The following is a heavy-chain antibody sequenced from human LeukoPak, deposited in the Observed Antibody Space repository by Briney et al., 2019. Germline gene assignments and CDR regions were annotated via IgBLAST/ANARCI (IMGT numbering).Heavy chain of an antibody. Sequence: GASVKVSCKASGYTFTGYYMHWVRQAPGQGLEWMGWIKPNSGGTNYAQKFQGRVTMTRDTSISTAYMELSRLRSDDTAVYYCAREAAGDIVVVVAATMELGDAFDIWGQGTMVTVSS. CDR2: IKPNSGGT. D-gene: IGHD2-15*01. V-gene: IGHV1-2*02. CDR3: AREAAGDIVVVVAATMELGDAFDI. J-gene: IGHJ3*02. CDR1: GYTFTGYY.